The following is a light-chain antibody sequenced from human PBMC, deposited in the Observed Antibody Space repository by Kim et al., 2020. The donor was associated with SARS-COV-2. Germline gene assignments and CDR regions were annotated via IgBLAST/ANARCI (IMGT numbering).Light chain of an antibody. J-gene: IGKJ4*01. Sequence: EIVLTQSPATLSLSPGERATLSCRASQNVSKFLAWYQQKPGQAPRLLIYDTSHRATGIPARFSGSGPGTDYTLTISSLEPEDFAVYYCQQRSNWPLTFGGGTKLEI. CDR1: QNVSKF. V-gene: IGKV3-11*01. CDR2: DTS. CDR3: QQRSNWPLT.